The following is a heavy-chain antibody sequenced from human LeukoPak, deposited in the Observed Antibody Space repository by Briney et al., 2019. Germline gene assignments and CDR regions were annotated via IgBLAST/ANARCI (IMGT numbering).Heavy chain of an antibody. V-gene: IGHV3-23*01. J-gene: IGHJ4*02. CDR3: AKDGEVVSPNYFDY. CDR1: GFTFSSYA. Sequence: LSGGSLRLSCAASGFTFSSYAMSWVRQAPGKGLEWVSAISGSGGSTYNADSVKGRFTISRDNSKNTLYLQMNSLRAEDTAVYYCAKDGEVVSPNYFDYWGQGTLVTVSS. D-gene: IGHD3-10*01. CDR2: ISGSGGST.